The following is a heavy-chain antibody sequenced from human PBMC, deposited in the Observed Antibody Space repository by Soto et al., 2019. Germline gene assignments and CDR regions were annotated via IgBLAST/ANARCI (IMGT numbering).Heavy chain of an antibody. CDR3: ARDRGYSGYDSPRYYYGMDV. J-gene: IGHJ6*02. Sequence: GGSLRLSCAASGFTFSSYAMSWVRQAPGKGLEWVSAISGSGGSTYYADSVKGRFTISRDNSKNTLHLQMNSLRAEDTAVYSCARDRGYSGYDSPRYYYGMDVWGQGTTVTVSS. D-gene: IGHD5-12*01. CDR2: ISGSGGST. CDR1: GFTFSSYA. V-gene: IGHV3-23*01.